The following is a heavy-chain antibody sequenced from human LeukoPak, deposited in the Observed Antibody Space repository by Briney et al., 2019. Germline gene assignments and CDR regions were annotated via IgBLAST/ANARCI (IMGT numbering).Heavy chain of an antibody. D-gene: IGHD3-10*01. Sequence: PSETLSLTCTVSGGSISSSSYYWGWIRQPPGKGLESIGSIYYSGSTYYNPSLKSRVTISVDTSKNQFSLKLSSVTAADTAVYYCARLVSIVVRGVKNSGWFDPWGQGTLVTVSS. CDR2: IYYSGST. J-gene: IGHJ5*02. CDR3: ARLVSIVVRGVKNSGWFDP. V-gene: IGHV4-39*01. CDR1: GGSISSSSYY.